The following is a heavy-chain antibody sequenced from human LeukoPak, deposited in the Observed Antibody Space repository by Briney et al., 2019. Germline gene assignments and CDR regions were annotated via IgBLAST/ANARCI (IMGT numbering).Heavy chain of an antibody. D-gene: IGHD3-10*01. J-gene: IGHJ4*02. V-gene: IGHV3-21*01. CDR2: ISSSSSYI. CDR1: GFTFSSYS. CDR3: ARDVRRITMVRGEQADY. Sequence: GGSLRLSCAASGFTFSSYSMNWVRQAPGKGLEWVSSISSSSSYIYYADSVKGRFTISGDNAKNSLYLQMNSLRAEDTAVYYCARDVRRITMVRGEQADYWGQGTLVTVSS.